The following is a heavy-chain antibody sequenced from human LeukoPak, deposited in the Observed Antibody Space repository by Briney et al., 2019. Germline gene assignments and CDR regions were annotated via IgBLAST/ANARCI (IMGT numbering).Heavy chain of an antibody. D-gene: IGHD3-10*01. V-gene: IGHV1-2*02. CDR1: GYTFTGYY. J-gene: IGHJ4*02. CDR3: ARSPALLWFGDLHPYYFDY. CDR2: INPNSGGT. Sequence: GASVKVSCKASGYTFTGYYMHWVRQAPGQGLEWMGWINPNSGGTNYAQKFQGRVTMTRDTSISTAYMELSRLRSDDTAVYYCARSPALLWFGDLHPYYFDYWGQGTLVTVSS.